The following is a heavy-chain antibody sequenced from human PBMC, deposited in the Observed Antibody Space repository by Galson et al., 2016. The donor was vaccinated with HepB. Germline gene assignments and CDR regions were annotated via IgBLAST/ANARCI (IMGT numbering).Heavy chain of an antibody. J-gene: IGHJ4*02. CDR3: ARVIKGFTDY. CDR2: INTDGTIT. V-gene: IGHV3-74*01. Sequence: SLRLSCAASVFSFSYTWMHWVRQAPGKGLVWVSQINTDGTITTYADSVKGRFTSSRDNAKNTLYLQMNSLRDEDTAVYYCARVIKGFTDYWGQGTLVTVSS. D-gene: IGHD3-16*01. CDR1: VFSFSYTW.